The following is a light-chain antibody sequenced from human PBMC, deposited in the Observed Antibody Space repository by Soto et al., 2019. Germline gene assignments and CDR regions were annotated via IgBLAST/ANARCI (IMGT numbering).Light chain of an antibody. J-gene: IGKJ4*01. CDR3: QQSFSDPPLS. V-gene: IGKV1-39*01. CDR2: AAS. CDR1: QSVTTY. Sequence: DILLTQSPSSLSASVGDRVTITCRASQSVTTYLNWYQQKPGKAPKLLISAASSLRDGVPSRFSGSGSGTVFTLTINSLHPEDFATYYCQQSFSDPPLSFGGGTRVEVK.